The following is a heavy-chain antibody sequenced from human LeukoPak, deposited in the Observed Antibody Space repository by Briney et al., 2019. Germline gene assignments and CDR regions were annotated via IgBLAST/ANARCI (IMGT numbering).Heavy chain of an antibody. D-gene: IGHD1-26*01. CDR3: ARDGSGSPYYYGMDV. V-gene: IGHV1-69*13. J-gene: IGHJ6*02. CDR2: ITPIFGTA. Sequence: ASVKVSCKASGGTFSSYAISWVRQAPGQGLEWMGGITPIFGTANYAQKFQGRVTITADESTSTAYMELSSLRSEDTAVYYCARDGSGSPYYYGMDVWGQGTTVTVSS. CDR1: GGTFSSYA.